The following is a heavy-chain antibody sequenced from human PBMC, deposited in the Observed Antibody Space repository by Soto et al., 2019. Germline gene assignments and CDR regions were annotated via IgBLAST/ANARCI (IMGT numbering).Heavy chain of an antibody. CDR2: ISGNGGST. CDR1: GFTFSSYA. J-gene: IGHJ4*02. V-gene: IGHV3-23*01. D-gene: IGHD4-17*01. CDR3: ARVMTTVIDRPEFDY. Sequence: GGSLRLSCAASGFTFSSYAMSWVRQAPGKGLEWVSAISGNGGSTYYADSVKGRFTISRDNSKNTLYLQMNSLRAEDRAVYYCARVMTTVIDRPEFDYWGQGTLVTVSS.